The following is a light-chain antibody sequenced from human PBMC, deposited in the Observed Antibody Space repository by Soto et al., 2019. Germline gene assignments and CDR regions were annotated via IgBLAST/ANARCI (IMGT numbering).Light chain of an antibody. Sequence: QSVLTQPPSASGTPGQRVTISCSGSSSNIGSNTVNWYQQLPGTAPKLLIYSNNQRPSGVPDRFSGSKSGTSASLAISGLQSKDEADYYCAAWDDSLNGPGYVFGTGTKVTVL. CDR1: SSNIGSNT. J-gene: IGLJ1*01. V-gene: IGLV1-44*01. CDR2: SNN. CDR3: AAWDDSLNGPGYV.